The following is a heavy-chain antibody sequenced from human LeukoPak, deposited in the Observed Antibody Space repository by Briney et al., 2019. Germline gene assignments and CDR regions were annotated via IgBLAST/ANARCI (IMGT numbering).Heavy chain of an antibody. Sequence: PSETLSLTCTVSGGSISSSSYYWGWIRQPPGKGLEWIGSIYYSGSTYYNPSLKSRVTISVDTSKNQFSLKLSSVTAADTAVYYCARLVDYDELNFDYWGQGTLVTVSS. V-gene: IGHV4-39*01. CDR2: IYYSGST. J-gene: IGHJ4*02. CDR3: ARLVDYDELNFDY. D-gene: IGHD4-17*01. CDR1: GGSISSSSYY.